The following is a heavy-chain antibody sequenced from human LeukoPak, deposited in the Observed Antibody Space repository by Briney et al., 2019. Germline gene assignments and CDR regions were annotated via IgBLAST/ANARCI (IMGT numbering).Heavy chain of an antibody. Sequence: PGGSLRLSCAASGFTFSSSALSWVRQAPGEGLEWVSAISGSGGRTYYADSVKGRFTISRDNSKNTLYLQMNSLRAEDTAVYYCAKTSGYSNTWYEVWGQGTLVTVSS. CDR2: ISGSGGRT. CDR1: GFTFSSSA. D-gene: IGHD5-12*01. V-gene: IGHV3-23*01. CDR3: AKTSGYSNTWYEV. J-gene: IGHJ5*02.